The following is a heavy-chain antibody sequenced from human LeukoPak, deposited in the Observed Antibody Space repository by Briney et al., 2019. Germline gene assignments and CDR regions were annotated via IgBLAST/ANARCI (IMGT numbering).Heavy chain of an antibody. D-gene: IGHD5-12*01. Sequence: ASVKVSCKASGYTFTNYDIIWVRQAPGQGLEWMGWMSPNSGDTGYAQKFQGRVTMTRNTSISTAYMELGSLGSEDTAVYFCARGRRYSGFDALGFWGQGSLVTVSS. CDR3: ARGRRYSGFDALGF. CDR2: MSPNSGDT. V-gene: IGHV1-8*01. CDR1: GYTFTNYD. J-gene: IGHJ4*02.